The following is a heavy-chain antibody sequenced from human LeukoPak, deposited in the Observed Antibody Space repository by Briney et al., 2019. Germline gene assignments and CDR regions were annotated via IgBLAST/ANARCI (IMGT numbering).Heavy chain of an antibody. CDR2: ISGSGYST. CDR1: GFTFSSSA. Sequence: GGSLRLSCAASGFTFSSSAMSWVRQAPGKGLEWVSAISGSGYSTYYADSVKGRFTISRDNSKNTLYLQMNSLRAEDTAVYYCVTTGVVPAASPGASYGMDVWGQGTTVTVSS. J-gene: IGHJ6*02. CDR3: VTTGVVPAASPGASYGMDV. V-gene: IGHV3-23*01. D-gene: IGHD2-2*01.